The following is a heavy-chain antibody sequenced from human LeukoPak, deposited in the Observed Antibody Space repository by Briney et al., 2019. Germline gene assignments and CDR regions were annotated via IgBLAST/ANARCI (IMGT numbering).Heavy chain of an antibody. D-gene: IGHD2-2*01. J-gene: IGHJ6*02. Sequence: GGSLRLSCAVSGYTFINAYMNWVRQAPGKGLEWVGRIKSKTDGGTTDYAAPVKGRFTISRDDSKNTLYLQMNSLKTEDTAVYYCTTVTAVPAAMQGYYYYYGMDVWGQGTTVTVSS. V-gene: IGHV3-15*01. CDR1: GYTFINAY. CDR3: TTVTAVPAAMQGYYYYYGMDV. CDR2: IKSKTDGGTT.